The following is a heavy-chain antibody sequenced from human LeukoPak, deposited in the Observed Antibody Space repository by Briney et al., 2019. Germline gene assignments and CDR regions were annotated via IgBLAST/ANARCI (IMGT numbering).Heavy chain of an antibody. J-gene: IGHJ4*02. CDR3: AKDRWVCSGGSCYSFSFDY. CDR2: ISGSGGST. Sequence: GGSLRLSCAASGFTFSSYAMSWVRQAPGKGLEWVSAISGSGGSTYYADSVKGQFTISRDNSKNTLYLQMNSLRAEDTAVYYCAKDRWVCSGGSCYSFSFDYWGQGTLVTVSS. V-gene: IGHV3-23*01. D-gene: IGHD2-15*01. CDR1: GFTFSSYA.